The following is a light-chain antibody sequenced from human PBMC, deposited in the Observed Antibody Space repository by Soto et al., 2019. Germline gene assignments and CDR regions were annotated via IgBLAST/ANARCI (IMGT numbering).Light chain of an antibody. CDR1: QTLSSW. J-gene: IGKJ1*01. CDR2: KAS. V-gene: IGKV1-5*03. CDR3: QHYNSYSEA. Sequence: DIQMTQSPSSLSASVGDRVTITCRASQTLSSWLAWYQQKPGKAPKLLIYKASTLKSGVPSRFSGSGSGTEFTLPISSLQPDDFATYYCQHYNSYSEAFGQGTKVDI.